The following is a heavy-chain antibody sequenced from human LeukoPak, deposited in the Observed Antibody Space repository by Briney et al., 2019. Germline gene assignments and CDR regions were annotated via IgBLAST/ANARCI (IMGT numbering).Heavy chain of an antibody. J-gene: IGHJ6*02. Sequence: GGSLRLSCAASGFIFDDYAMHWVRQAPGKGLEWVSLITGDGAGTYYEDSVRGRFTIFRDNSKNSLYLIMNSLRTEDTALYYCTKGRVATVGGAKYAMDVWGQGTTVTVSS. D-gene: IGHD5-12*01. CDR3: TKGRVATVGGAKYAMDV. V-gene: IGHV3-43*02. CDR1: GFIFDDYA. CDR2: ITGDGAGT.